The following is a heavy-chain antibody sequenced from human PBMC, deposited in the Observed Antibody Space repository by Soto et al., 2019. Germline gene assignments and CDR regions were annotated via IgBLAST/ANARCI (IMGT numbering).Heavy chain of an antibody. Sequence: QVQLLQSGAEVKKPGASVKVSCKASRYRFTTYGISWVRLAAGQGLEWLGGISTYNGNTDYAQNLQDRVTMTTETSTSTAYMEVTSLTSDDTAVYYCARGLGTNGLDVWGQGTTVTVSS. J-gene: IGHJ6*02. D-gene: IGHD7-27*01. V-gene: IGHV1-18*04. CDR3: ARGLGTNGLDV. CDR2: ISTYNGNT. CDR1: RYRFTTYG.